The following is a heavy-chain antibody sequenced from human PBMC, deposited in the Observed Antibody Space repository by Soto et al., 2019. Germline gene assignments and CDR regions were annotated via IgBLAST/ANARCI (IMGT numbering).Heavy chain of an antibody. CDR2: INPSSGRT. CDR1: GYTFTSYS. J-gene: IGHJ6*02. D-gene: IGHD2-15*01. Sequence: RASVKVSCKASGYTFTSYSMHWVRQAPGQGLEWMGIINPSSGRTSYAQNFQGRVTMTSDTSTSIVYMEMSSLKSEDTAVYYCARDHNFGFILYAMDVWGQGTTVTVS. V-gene: IGHV1-46*01. CDR3: ARDHNFGFILYAMDV.